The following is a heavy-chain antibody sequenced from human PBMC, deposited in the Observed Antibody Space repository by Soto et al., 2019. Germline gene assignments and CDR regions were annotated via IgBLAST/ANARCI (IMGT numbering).Heavy chain of an antibody. CDR1: GYTFTAFH. J-gene: IGHJ4*02. D-gene: IGHD6-19*01. V-gene: IGHV1-2*02. Sequence: ASVKVPCKASGYTFTAFHVHWLRQAPGQGLEWMGWVNPNDGGTNYAQRFQGRVTMTSDTSSNTAYMELTRLTSDDTAVYYCARDTVSGTDYWGQGTLVTVSS. CDR2: VNPNDGGT. CDR3: ARDTVSGTDY.